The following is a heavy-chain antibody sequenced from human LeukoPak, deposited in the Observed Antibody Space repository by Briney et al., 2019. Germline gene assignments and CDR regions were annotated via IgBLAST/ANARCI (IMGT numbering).Heavy chain of an antibody. CDR3: ARRTSDSSGYYDAFDI. Sequence: SQTLSLTCAISGDIVSNDSAAWNWIRQSPSRGLEWLGRTSYKSRWYNEYAASVRGRITINPDTSKNQFSLQLNSVTPEDTAVYYCARRTSDSSGYYDAFDIWGQGTMVTVSS. CDR1: GDIVSNDSAA. V-gene: IGHV6-1*01. D-gene: IGHD3-22*01. J-gene: IGHJ3*02. CDR2: TSYKSRWYN.